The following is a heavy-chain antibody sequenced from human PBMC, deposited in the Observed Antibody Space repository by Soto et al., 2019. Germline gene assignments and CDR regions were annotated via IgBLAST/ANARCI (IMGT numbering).Heavy chain of an antibody. Sequence: EVQLVESGGGLVQPGGSLRLSCAASGFTFSSYSMNWVRQAPGKGLEWVSYISSSSSTKYYADSVKGRFTISRDNAKNSLYLQMNSLRAEDTAVYYCARDESGATALDYWGQGTLVTVSS. CDR3: ARDESGATALDY. CDR2: ISSSSSTK. V-gene: IGHV3-48*01. D-gene: IGHD1-26*01. J-gene: IGHJ4*02. CDR1: GFTFSSYS.